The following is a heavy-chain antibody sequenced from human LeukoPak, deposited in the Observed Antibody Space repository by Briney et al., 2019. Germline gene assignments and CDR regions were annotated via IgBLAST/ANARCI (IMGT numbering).Heavy chain of an antibody. D-gene: IGHD2-21*02. CDR1: GGSFSGYY. V-gene: IGHV4-34*01. CDR2: INHSGST. Sequence: SETQSLTCAVYGGSFSGYYWSWIRQPPEKGMEWIGEINHSGSTNYNPSLKSRVTISVDTSKNQFSLKLSSVTAADTAVYYCARGKVQAVVTAINHRGSGMDVWGQGTTVTVSS. CDR3: ARGKVQAVVTAINHRGSGMDV. J-gene: IGHJ6*02.